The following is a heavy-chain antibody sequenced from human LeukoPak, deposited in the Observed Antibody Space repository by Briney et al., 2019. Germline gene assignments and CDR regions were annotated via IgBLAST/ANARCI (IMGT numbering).Heavy chain of an antibody. D-gene: IGHD3-9*01. CDR1: GFAACGFTFMTLG. V-gene: IGHV3-30*02. Sequence: GGSLRLFCAASGFAACGFTFMTLGVPWVRDAPGGGVECEAFIRYDGSNKYYADSVKGRFTISRDDSKNTLYLQMNSLRAEDTAAYYCAKGYYFDILSGYSSLDSWGQGTLVTVSS. CDR2: IRYDGSNK. CDR3: AKGYYFDILSGYSSLDS. J-gene: IGHJ4*02.